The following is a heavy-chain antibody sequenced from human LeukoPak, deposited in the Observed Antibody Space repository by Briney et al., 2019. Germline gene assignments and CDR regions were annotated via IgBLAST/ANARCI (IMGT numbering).Heavy chain of an antibody. V-gene: IGHV4-4*07. CDR1: GDSISSYY. J-gene: IGHJ4*02. Sequence: SETLSLTCTVSGDSISSYYWSWIRQPAGKGLEWIGRIYTRGSINYNPSLKSRVTMSVDTSKNRFSLNLSSVTAADTAVYYCARGKVGTDFDYWGQGTLVTVSS. CDR3: ARGKVGTDFDY. CDR2: IYTRGSI. D-gene: IGHD1-1*01.